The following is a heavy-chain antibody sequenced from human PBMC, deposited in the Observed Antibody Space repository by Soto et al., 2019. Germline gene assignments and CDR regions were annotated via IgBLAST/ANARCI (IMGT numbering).Heavy chain of an antibody. V-gene: IGHV1-69*01. CDR3: ARQGRDPYYYYYYGMDV. CDR2: IIPVFGTA. Sequence: QVQLVQSGAEVKKPVSSVKVSCKASGGTFSSYAISWVRPAPGQGLEWMWGIIPVFGTANYAQKFQGRVTTTADESTSTAYMELSSLRSEDTAVYYCARQGRDPYYYYYYGMDVWGPGTTVTVSS. J-gene: IGHJ6*02. CDR1: GGTFSSYA.